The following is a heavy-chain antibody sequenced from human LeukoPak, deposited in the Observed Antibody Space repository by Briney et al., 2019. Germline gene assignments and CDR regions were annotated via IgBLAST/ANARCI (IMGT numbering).Heavy chain of an antibody. D-gene: IGHD3-3*01. Sequence: SETLSLTCTLFGRSLSSSSYYWGWIRQPPGKGLEWIGSTYYSGSTYYNPYLKSRVTISVDTSKNQFSLKMSSVTAADTAVYYCARNQYCDFWSGYYFDYWGQGTLVTVSS. CDR1: GRSLSSSSYY. J-gene: IGHJ4*02. CDR2: TYYSGST. CDR3: ARNQYCDFWSGYYFDY. V-gene: IGHV4-39*07.